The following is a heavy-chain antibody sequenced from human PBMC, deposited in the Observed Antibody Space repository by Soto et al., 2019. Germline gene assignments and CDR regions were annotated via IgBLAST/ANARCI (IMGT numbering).Heavy chain of an antibody. CDR3: AEDKDIVVVVAAPRAFDI. V-gene: IGHV3-23*01. J-gene: IGHJ3*02. CDR2: ISGSGGST. CDR1: GFTFSSYA. D-gene: IGHD2-15*01. Sequence: GGSLRLSCAASGFTFSSYAMSWVRQAPGKGLEWVSAISGSGGSTYYADSVKGRFTISRDNSKNTLYLQMNSLRAEDTAVYYCAEDKDIVVVVAAPRAFDIWGQGTMVTVSS.